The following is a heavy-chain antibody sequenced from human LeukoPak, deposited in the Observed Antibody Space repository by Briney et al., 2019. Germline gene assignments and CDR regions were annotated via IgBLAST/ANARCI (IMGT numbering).Heavy chain of an antibody. Sequence: PGGSLRLSCAASGFTFSSYGMHWVRQAPGKGLEWVAVIWYDGSNKYYADSVKGRFTISRDNSKNTLYLQMNSLRAEDTAVYYCAREGEELLWRWWFDPWGQGTLVTVSS. J-gene: IGHJ5*02. V-gene: IGHV3-33*01. D-gene: IGHD3-10*01. CDR1: GFTFSSYG. CDR3: AREGEELLWRWWFDP. CDR2: IWYDGSNK.